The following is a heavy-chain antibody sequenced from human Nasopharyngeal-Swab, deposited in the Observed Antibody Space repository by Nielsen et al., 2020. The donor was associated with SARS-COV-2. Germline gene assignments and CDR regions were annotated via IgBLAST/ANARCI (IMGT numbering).Heavy chain of an antibody. J-gene: IGHJ4*02. Sequence: GESLKISCAASGFTFRSYGMHWVRQAPGKGLEWVAVIWYDGSNKYYADSVKGRFTISRDNSKNTLYLQMNSLRAEDTAVYYCARDFGAYYDSTAKAYWGQGTLVTVSS. V-gene: IGHV3-33*01. CDR2: IWYDGSNK. CDR1: GFTFRSYG. D-gene: IGHD3-22*01. CDR3: ARDFGAYYDSTAKAY.